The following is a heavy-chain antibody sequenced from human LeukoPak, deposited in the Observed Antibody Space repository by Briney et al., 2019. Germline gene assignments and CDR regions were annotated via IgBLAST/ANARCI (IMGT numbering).Heavy chain of an antibody. Sequence: GGSLRLSCAASGFSFSSYARSWVRQAPGEGLEWVSAISGSGGSTYYVDSVRGRFTTSRENSKNTLYLQMNSLRAEDTAVYYCAKGASRDYGDYSDAFDIWGQGTMVTVSS. D-gene: IGHD4-17*01. J-gene: IGHJ3*02. CDR3: AKGASRDYGDYSDAFDI. CDR2: ISGSGGST. CDR1: GFSFSSYA. V-gene: IGHV3-23*01.